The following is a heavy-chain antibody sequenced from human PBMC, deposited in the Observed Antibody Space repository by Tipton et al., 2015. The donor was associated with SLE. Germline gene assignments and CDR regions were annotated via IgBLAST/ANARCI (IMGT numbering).Heavy chain of an antibody. CDR2: INHSGST. D-gene: IGHD2-8*02. V-gene: IGHV4-34*01. J-gene: IGHJ6*03. Sequence: TLSLTCAVYGGSFSGYYWSWIRQPPGKGPEWIGEINHSGSTTYNPSLKSRVTISIDTSKNQFSLKLSSVTAADTAVYYCARGLSSLVGFYYYYYMDVWGKGTTVTVSS. CDR1: GGSFSGYY. CDR3: ARGLSSLVGFYYYYYMDV.